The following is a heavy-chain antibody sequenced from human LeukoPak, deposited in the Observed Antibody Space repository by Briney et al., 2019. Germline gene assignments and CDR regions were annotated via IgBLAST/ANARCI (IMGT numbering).Heavy chain of an antibody. J-gene: IGHJ4*02. V-gene: IGHV1-24*01. CDR1: GYTLTELS. CDR3: AATSAWLLSSPFDH. D-gene: IGHD3-9*01. CDR2: FDPEDGET. Sequence: ASVKVSCKVSGYTLTELSMHWVRQAPGKGLEWMGGFDPEDGETIYAQKFQGRVTMTEDTSTDTAYMELSSLRSEDTAVYYCAATSAWLLSSPFDHWGQGTLVTVSS.